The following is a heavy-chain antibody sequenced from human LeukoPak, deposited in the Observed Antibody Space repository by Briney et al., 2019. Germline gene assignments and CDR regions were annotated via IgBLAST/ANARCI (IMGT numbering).Heavy chain of an antibody. CDR2: INPSGGST. J-gene: IGHJ4*02. CDR3: ARGRHSRITMVRGVIKSNYFDY. CDR1: GYTFTSYY. D-gene: IGHD3-10*01. V-gene: IGHV1-46*01. Sequence: GASVKVSCKASGYTFTSYYMHWVRQAPGQGLEWMGIINPSGGSTSYAQKFQGRVTMTRDTSTSTVYMELSSLRSEDTAVYYCARGRHSRITMVRGVIKSNYFDYWGQGTLVTVSS.